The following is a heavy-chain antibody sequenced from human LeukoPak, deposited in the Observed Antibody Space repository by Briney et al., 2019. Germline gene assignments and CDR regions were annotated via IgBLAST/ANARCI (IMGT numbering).Heavy chain of an antibody. Sequence: GGSLRLSCAPSGFTFSRYWMTWVRQTPEKGLEWVASIKDDGRQKYYVDSVKGRFTVSRDNAKNSAYLQMDSLRAEDTALYYCARDASRGFDTWGQGTRVTVSS. J-gene: IGHJ4*02. V-gene: IGHV3-7*01. CDR1: GFTFSRYW. CDR3: ARDASRGFDT. CDR2: IKDDGRQK. D-gene: IGHD5-24*01.